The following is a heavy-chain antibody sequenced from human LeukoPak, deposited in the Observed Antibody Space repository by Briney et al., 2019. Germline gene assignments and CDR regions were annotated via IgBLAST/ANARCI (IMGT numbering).Heavy chain of an antibody. D-gene: IGHD1-1*01. CDR3: ATLPWNPPYG. CDR2: INAYNGNP. J-gene: IGHJ4*02. Sequence: ASVKVSCKASGYTFTTYDVSWVRQAPGQGLEWMGWINAYNGNPYYVQKFQGRVTMTTDTSTSTGYLELTGLRADDTAVYYCATLPWNPPYGWGQGTLVTVSS. V-gene: IGHV1-18*01. CDR1: GYTFTTYD.